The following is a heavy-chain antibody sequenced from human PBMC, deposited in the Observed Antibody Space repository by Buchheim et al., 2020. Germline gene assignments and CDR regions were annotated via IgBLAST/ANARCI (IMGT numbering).Heavy chain of an antibody. D-gene: IGHD3-22*01. CDR2: ITPIFGTA. J-gene: IGHJ4*02. V-gene: IGHV1-69*01. CDR1: GDTFSSNT. Sequence: QVQLVQSGAEVKKPGSSVKVSCKASGDTFSSNTISWVRQAPGHGLEWMGGITPIFGTASYAQNFRGRVTITAAESPTTAHMALSSLRSDDTAIYYCARGPNYNGYYYFYWGQGT. CDR3: ARGPNYNGYYYFY.